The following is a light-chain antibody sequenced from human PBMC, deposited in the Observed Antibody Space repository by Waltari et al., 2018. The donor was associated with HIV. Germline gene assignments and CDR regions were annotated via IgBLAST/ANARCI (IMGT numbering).Light chain of an antibody. V-gene: IGLV1-44*01. CDR1: SSNIGSNT. CDR3: AAWDDSLNGHVV. CDR2: SNN. Sequence: QSVLTQPPSASGTPGQRVTISCSGSSSNIGSNTVNWYQHLPGTAPKLLIYSNNQRPAGVPDRFSGSKSGTSASLAISGRQSEDEADYYCAAWDDSLNGHVVFGGGTKLTVL. J-gene: IGLJ2*01.